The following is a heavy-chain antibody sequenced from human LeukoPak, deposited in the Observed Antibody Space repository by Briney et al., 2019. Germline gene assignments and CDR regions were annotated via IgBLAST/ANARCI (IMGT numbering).Heavy chain of an antibody. V-gene: IGHV3-7*01. CDR2: IKHDGSEK. Sequence: PGGSLRLSCAAFGFTFSSKWMSWVRQAPGKGLEWVANIKHDGSEKYYVDSVKGRFTISRDNAKNSLYLQMNSLRAEDTAVYYCARDGSGEWPIGYWGQGTLVTVSS. J-gene: IGHJ4*02. CDR3: ARDGSGEWPIGY. CDR1: GFTFSSKW. D-gene: IGHD3-10*01.